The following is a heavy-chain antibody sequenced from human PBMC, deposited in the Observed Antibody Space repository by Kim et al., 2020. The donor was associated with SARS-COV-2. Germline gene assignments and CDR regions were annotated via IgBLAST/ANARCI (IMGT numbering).Heavy chain of an antibody. V-gene: IGHV4-59*01. J-gene: IGHJ6*02. CDR3: ARVNLNYYYYYGMDV. Sequence: PSLKSRVTISVDTSKNQFSLKLSSVTAADTAVYYCARVNLNYYYYYGMDVWGQGTTVTVSS.